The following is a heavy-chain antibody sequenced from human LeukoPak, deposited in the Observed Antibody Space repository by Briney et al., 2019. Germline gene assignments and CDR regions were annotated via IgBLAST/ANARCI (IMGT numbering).Heavy chain of an antibody. D-gene: IGHD1-14*01. CDR2: IYYRGST. J-gene: IGHJ4*02. CDR1: GGSISRSSYY. CDR3: ARMGDEPPPYFDY. V-gene: IGHV4-39*01. Sequence: SETLSLTCSVSGGSISRSSYYWGRIRQPPGKGLEWIGSIYYRGSTNYNPSLKSRVTISADTSKNQFSLRLSSVTAADAAVYYCARMGDEPPPYFDYWGQGMLVSVSS.